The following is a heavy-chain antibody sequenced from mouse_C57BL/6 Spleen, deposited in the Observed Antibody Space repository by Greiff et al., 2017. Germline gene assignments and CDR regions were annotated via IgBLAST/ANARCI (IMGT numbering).Heavy chain of an antibody. V-gene: IGHV5-17*01. CDR2: ISSGSSTI. CDR3: ARRDYSNPFAY. D-gene: IGHD2-5*01. Sequence: EVQLVESGGGLVKPGGSLKLSCAASGFTFSDYGMHWVRQAPEKGLEWVAYISSGSSTIYYADTVKGRFTISRDNAKNTLFLQMTSLRSEDTAMYYCARRDYSNPFAYWGQGTLVTVSA. CDR1: GFTFSDYG. J-gene: IGHJ3*01.